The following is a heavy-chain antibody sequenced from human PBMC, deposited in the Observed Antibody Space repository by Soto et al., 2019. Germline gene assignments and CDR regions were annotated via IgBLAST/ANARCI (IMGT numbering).Heavy chain of an antibody. CDR2: INPKSGGT. CDR1: GYSFTDYH. D-gene: IGHD2-8*01. Sequence: SVQVSCKTSGYSFTDYHIHWVRQAPGQGLEWLGRINPKSGGTSTAQKFQGWVTMTTDTSISTASMELTRLTSDDTAIYYCARGDSTDCSTGVCSFFYNHDMDVWGQ. J-gene: IGHJ6*02. V-gene: IGHV1-2*04. CDR3: ARGDSTDCSTGVCSFFYNHDMDV.